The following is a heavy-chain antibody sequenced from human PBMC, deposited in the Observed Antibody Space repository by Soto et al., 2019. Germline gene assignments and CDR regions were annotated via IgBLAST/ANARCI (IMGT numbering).Heavy chain of an antibody. CDR3: ASVTFGGVVLAH. CDR2: IYFNGNT. J-gene: IGHJ4*02. Sequence: KASETLSLTCTVSAASFGKYYWSWIRQPPGKGLEWIGYIYFNGNTNYNPSLKRRVTISIDTSKKQISLNLTSVTDADTAVYYCASVTFGGVVLAHWGQGTLVTVSS. CDR1: AASFGKYY. V-gene: IGHV4-59*01. D-gene: IGHD3-16*01.